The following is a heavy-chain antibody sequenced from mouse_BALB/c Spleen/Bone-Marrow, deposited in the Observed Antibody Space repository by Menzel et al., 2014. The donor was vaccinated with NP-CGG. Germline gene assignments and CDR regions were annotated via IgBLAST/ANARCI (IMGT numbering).Heavy chain of an antibody. V-gene: IGHV5-6*01. J-gene: IGHJ2*01. CDR1: GFTFSNYG. CDR3: ARQGDYDYFDY. CDR2: ISSGGSYT. D-gene: IGHD2-4*01. Sequence: EVQVVESGGDLVKPGGSLKLSCAASGFTFSNYGMSWVRQTPDKRLEWVATISSGGSYTYYPDSVKGRFTISRDNAKNTLYLQMSSLKSEDTAMYYCARQGDYDYFDYWGQGTTLTVSS.